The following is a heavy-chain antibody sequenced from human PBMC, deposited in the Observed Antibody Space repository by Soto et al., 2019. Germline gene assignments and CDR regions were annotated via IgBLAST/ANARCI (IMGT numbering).Heavy chain of an antibody. CDR1: GGTFSSYA. D-gene: IGHD2-2*01. Sequence: GASVKVSCNASGGTFSSYAISWVRQAPGQGLEWMGGIIPIFGTANYAQKFQGRVTITADKSTSTAYMELSSLRSEDTVVYYCARGVVVPAAMHTLGYYYYGMDVWGQGTTVTVSS. CDR2: IIPIFGTA. CDR3: ARGVVVPAAMHTLGYYYYGMDV. J-gene: IGHJ6*02. V-gene: IGHV1-69*06.